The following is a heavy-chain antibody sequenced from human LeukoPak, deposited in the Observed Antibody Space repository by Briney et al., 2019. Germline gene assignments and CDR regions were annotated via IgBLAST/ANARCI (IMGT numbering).Heavy chain of an antibody. D-gene: IGHD6-13*01. V-gene: IGHV3-30-3*01. CDR3: ARPLAAAAPSNYYYYYGMDV. CDR1: GFTFSSYA. CDR2: ISYDGSNK. J-gene: IGHJ6*02. Sequence: YPGGSLRLSCAASGFTFSSYAMHWVRQAPGKGLEWVAVISYDGSNKYYADSVKGRFTIPRDNSKNTLYLQMNSLRAEDTAVYYCARPLAAAAPSNYYYYYGMDVWGQGTTVTVSS.